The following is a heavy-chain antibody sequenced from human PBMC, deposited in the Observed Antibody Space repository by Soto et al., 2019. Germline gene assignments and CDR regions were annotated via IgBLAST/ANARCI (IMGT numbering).Heavy chain of an antibody. CDR2: ISYDGSNK. J-gene: IGHJ4*02. V-gene: IGHV3-30-3*01. CDR1: GFTFSSYA. D-gene: IGHD6-25*01. Sequence: QVQLVESGGGVVQPGRSLRLSCAASGFTFSSYAMHWVRQAPGKGLEWVAVISYDGSNKYYADSVKGRFTISRDNSKNTLYLQMNSLRAEDTAVYYCASLTAAGGYYFDYWGQGTLVTVSS. CDR3: ASLTAAGGYYFDY.